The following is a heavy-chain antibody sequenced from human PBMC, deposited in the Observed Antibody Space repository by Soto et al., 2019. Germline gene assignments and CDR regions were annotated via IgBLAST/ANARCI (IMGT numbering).Heavy chain of an antibody. CDR3: VKFRGRAYHYYYMDV. Sequence: DVQLLESGGGLAQRGGSLRLSCAASGFSFSTYGMTWVRQAPGKGLEWVSYGGSGGSTDYADSVKGRFTISRDNSKNTLYLQMNSLRAEDTAVYYCVKFRGRAYHYYYMDVWGNGTTVTVSS. D-gene: IGHD3-16*01. J-gene: IGHJ6*03. V-gene: IGHV3-23*01. CDR2: YGGSGGST. CDR1: GFSFSTYG.